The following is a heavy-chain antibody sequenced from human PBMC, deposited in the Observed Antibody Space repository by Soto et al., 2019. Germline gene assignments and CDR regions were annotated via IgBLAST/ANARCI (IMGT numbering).Heavy chain of an antibody. Sequence: SETLSLTCAVSGGSIDNSAYYWGWIRQPPGKGLEWIGSVYYSGSSYYSPSLKSRVTMSVDSSKNHFSLILDSVTAADTAVYYCVSINAGGWYYFDYWGQGILVTVSS. J-gene: IGHJ4*02. CDR1: GGSIDNSAYY. D-gene: IGHD6-19*01. CDR3: VSINAGGWYYFDY. CDR2: VYYSGSS. V-gene: IGHV4-39*02.